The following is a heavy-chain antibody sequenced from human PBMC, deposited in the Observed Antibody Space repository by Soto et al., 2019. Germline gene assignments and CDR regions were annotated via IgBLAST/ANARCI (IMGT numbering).Heavy chain of an antibody. CDR3: ADRPHPHYGLHX. J-gene: IGHJ6*02. CDR1: GSSITAPGYS. D-gene: IGHD2-21*02. Sequence: SETLSLTWKVSGSSITAPGYSWSWIRQPPGKAPALIGYFYHNGNAYPTPSLKSRVTISLDWAKNQFSLKMTSVTAADTGLCSGADRPHPHYGLHXWGQATTLNVS. V-gene: IGHV4-30-2*01. CDR2: FYHNGNA.